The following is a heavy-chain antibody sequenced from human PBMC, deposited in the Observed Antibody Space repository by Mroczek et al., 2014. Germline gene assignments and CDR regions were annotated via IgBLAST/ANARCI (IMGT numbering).Heavy chain of an antibody. CDR2: INHSGST. D-gene: IGHD2-21*01. J-gene: IGHJ3*02. CDR3: ARSPWTYCGGDCPGRAFDI. Sequence: VQLVESGAGLLKPSETLSLTCAVYGGSFSGYYWSWIRQPPGKGLEWIGEINHSGSTNYNPSLKSRVTISVDTSKNQFSLKLSSVTAADTAVYYCARSPWTYCGGDCPGRAFDIWGQGTMVTVSS. V-gene: IGHV4-34*01. CDR1: GGSFSGYY.